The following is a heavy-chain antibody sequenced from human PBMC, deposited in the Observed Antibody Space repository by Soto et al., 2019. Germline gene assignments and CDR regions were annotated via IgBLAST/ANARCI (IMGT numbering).Heavy chain of an antibody. J-gene: IGHJ3*02. Sequence: QVQLVESGGGVVQPGRSLRLSCAASGFTFSSYGMHWVRQAPGKGLEWVAVIWYDGSNKYYADSVKGRFTISRDNSKNTLYLQMNSRRGGDTAVYYCARVTIFGVVDAFDIWGQGTMVTVSS. CDR3: ARVTIFGVVDAFDI. CDR2: IWYDGSNK. D-gene: IGHD3-3*01. CDR1: GFTFSSYG. V-gene: IGHV3-33*01.